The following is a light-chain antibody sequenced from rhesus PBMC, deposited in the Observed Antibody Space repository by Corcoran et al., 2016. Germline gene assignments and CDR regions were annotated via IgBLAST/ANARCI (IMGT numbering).Light chain of an antibody. CDR3: QHGYGTPLT. V-gene: IGKV1-25*01. CDR2: KAS. Sequence: DIQMTQSPSSLSASVGDRVTITCQASQGISHNLAWYQQRPGKVLKLLIYKASTLQSGVPSRFSGSGSGTDFTLTISSLQPEDFATYFCQHGYGTPLTFGGGTKVELK. J-gene: IGKJ4*01. CDR1: QGISHN.